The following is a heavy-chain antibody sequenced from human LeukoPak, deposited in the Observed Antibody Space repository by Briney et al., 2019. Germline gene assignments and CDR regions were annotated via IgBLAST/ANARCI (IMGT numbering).Heavy chain of an antibody. CDR3: ARGPRRYCSGGSCTPGPNWFDP. CDR1: GFTFSSYS. V-gene: IGHV3-21*01. D-gene: IGHD2-15*01. CDR2: ISSSSSYK. Sequence: GGSLRLSCAASGFTFSSYSMNWVRQAPGKGLEWVSSISSSSSYKYYADSVKGRFTISRDNAKNSLYLQMNSLSAEETSVYYCARGPRRYCSGGSCTPGPNWFDPWGQGTLVTVSS. J-gene: IGHJ5*02.